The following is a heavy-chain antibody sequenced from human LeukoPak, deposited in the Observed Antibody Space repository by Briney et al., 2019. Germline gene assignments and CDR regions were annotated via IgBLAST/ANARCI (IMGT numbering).Heavy chain of an antibody. CDR1: GGSFSTNY. Sequence: SETLSLTCTVSGGSFSTNYWSWIRQPPGKGLEWIGYIYYSGSTNYNPSLKSRVTISLDTSKNQFSLKLNSVTAADTAVYYCVTEPGYCTGGRCYGGWFDPWGQGTLVTVSS. CDR3: VTEPGYCTGGRCYGGWFDP. CDR2: IYYSGST. J-gene: IGHJ5*02. V-gene: IGHV4-59*12. D-gene: IGHD2-15*01.